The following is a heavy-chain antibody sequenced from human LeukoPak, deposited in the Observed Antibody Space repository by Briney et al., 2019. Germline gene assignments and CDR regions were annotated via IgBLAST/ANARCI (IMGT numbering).Heavy chain of an antibody. CDR3: ARGRALVTMIVVPPGVGD. CDR2: LSGSGITT. CDR1: GFTFSNSA. V-gene: IGHV3-23*01. Sequence: TGGSLRLSCAASGFTFSNSAMSWVRQAPGKGLEWVSTLSGSGITTYYADSVKGRFTISRDNSKNTLYLQMNSLRAEDTAVYYCARGRALVTMIVVPPGVGDWGQGTLVTVSS. D-gene: IGHD3-22*01. J-gene: IGHJ4*02.